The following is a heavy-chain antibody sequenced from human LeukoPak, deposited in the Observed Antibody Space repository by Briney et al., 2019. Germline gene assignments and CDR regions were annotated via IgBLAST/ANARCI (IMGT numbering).Heavy chain of an antibody. CDR1: GGSISSYS. CDR2: TYYSGST. J-gene: IGHJ4*02. V-gene: IGHV4-59*01. Sequence: SETLSLTCNVSGGSISSYSWTWIRQPPGKGLEWIGYTYYSGSTNYNPSLKNRVTISVDTSKNQFSLNLTSVTAADTAVYYCARQTRANYLDSWGQGTLLTVSS. CDR3: ARQTRANYLDS. D-gene: IGHD4-11*01.